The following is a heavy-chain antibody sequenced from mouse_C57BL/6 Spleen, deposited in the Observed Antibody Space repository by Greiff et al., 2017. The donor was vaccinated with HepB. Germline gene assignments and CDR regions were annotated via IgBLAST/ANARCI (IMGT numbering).Heavy chain of an antibody. Sequence: VQLQESGPELVKPGASVKISCKASGYAFSSSWMNWVKQRPGKGLEWIGRIYPGDGDTNYNGKFKGKATLTADKSSSTAYMQLSSLTSEDSAVYFCALEGYYYYLYAMDYWGQGTSVTVSS. V-gene: IGHV1-82*01. D-gene: IGHD2-1*01. CDR2: IYPGDGDT. CDR1: GYAFSSSW. CDR3: ALEGYYYYLYAMDY. J-gene: IGHJ4*01.